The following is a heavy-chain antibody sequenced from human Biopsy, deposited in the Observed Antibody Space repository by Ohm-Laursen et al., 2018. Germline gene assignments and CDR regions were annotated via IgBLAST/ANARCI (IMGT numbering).Heavy chain of an antibody. J-gene: IGHJ4*02. D-gene: IGHD3-22*01. CDR1: GSTFSDYW. CDR3: AKSRESSGYYLVD. Sequence: SLRLSCAATGSTFSDYWMGWVRQAPGKGLEWVANIKQDGNEKYYVDSVMGRFTISRDNSKNTAYLQMISRGAEDTAVYYCAKSRESSGYYLVDWGQGTLVTVSS. CDR2: IKQDGNEK. V-gene: IGHV3-7*01.